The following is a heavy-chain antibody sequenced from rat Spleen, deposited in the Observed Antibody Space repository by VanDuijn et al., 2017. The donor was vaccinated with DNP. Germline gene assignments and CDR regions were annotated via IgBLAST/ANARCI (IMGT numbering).Heavy chain of an antibody. CDR3: AKGTSSYYWYFDF. Sequence: EVQLVESGGGLVQPGRSLKLSCAASGFNLRDYYMAWVRQAPTKGLEWVAYSSYDGGSTYNGDSVKGRFTISRDNAKNTVYLQMNSLRSEDTATYYCAKGTSSYYWYFDFWGPGTMVTVSS. CDR2: SSYDGGST. J-gene: IGHJ1*01. V-gene: IGHV5-20*01. CDR1: GFNLRDYY. D-gene: IGHD1-2*01.